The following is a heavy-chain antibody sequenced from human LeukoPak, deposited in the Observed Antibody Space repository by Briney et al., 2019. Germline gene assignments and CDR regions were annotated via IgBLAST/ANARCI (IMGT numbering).Heavy chain of an antibody. D-gene: IGHD5-24*01. Sequence: SYTLSLSCTGSGGSISSGSGSWIWIGPPSGKGLDWIGRIYTSGSTNYNPSLKSRVTISVDTSKNQFSLKLSSVTAADTAVYYCAREKRRDGYNYLDYWGQGTLVTVSS. J-gene: IGHJ4*02. CDR1: GGSISSGSGS. V-gene: IGHV4-61*02. CDR2: IYTSGST. CDR3: AREKRRDGYNYLDY.